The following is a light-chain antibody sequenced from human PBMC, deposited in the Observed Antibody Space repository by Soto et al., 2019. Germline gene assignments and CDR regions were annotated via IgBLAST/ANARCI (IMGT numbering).Light chain of an antibody. CDR3: QSYDSSLSGYV. Sequence: QSALTQPASVSGSPGQTITISCTGTSSDVGDYNYVSWYQLHPGKAPKLMIYEVTNRPSGVSNRFSGSKSGNTASLTISGLQAEDEADYYCQSYDSSLSGYVFGTGTKLTVL. V-gene: IGLV2-14*01. CDR2: EVT. J-gene: IGLJ1*01. CDR1: SSDVGDYNY.